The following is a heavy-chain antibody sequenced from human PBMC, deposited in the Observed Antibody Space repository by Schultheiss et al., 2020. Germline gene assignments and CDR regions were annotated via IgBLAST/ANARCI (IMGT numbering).Heavy chain of an antibody. J-gene: IGHJ4*02. D-gene: IGHD2-2*01. CDR1: GGSFSGYY. V-gene: IGHV4-34*01. CDR2: INHSGST. Sequence: SETLSLTCAVYGGSFSGYYWSWIRQPPGKGLEWIGEINHSGSTNYNPSLKSRVTISVDTSKNQFSLKLSSVTAADTAVYYCARGSGNVVVPAALRPFDYWGEGALVTVFS. CDR3: ARGSGNVVVPAALRPFDY.